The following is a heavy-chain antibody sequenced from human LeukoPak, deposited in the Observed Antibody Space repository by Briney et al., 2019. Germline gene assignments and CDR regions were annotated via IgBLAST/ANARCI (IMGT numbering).Heavy chain of an antibody. J-gene: IGHJ6*03. D-gene: IGHD4-11*01. CDR1: GGTFSSYA. CDR3: ARGPHSNYYYYYMDV. V-gene: IGHV1-69*05. Sequence: ASVKVSCKASGGTFSSYAISWVRQAPGQGLEWMGGIIPIFGTANYAQKFQGRVTITTDESTSTAYMELSSLRSEDTAVYYCARGPHSNYYYYYMDVWGKGTTVTVSS. CDR2: IIPIFGTA.